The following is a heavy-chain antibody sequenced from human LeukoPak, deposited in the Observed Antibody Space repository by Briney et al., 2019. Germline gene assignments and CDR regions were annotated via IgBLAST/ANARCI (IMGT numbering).Heavy chain of an antibody. CDR2: INTNTGNP. D-gene: IGHD4-11*01. CDR1: GYIFTSYV. Sequence: GASVKVSCKASGYIFTSYVLHWVRQAPGQGLEWMGWINTNTGNPTYAQGSTGRFVFSLDTSVSTAYLQISSLKAEDTAVYYCARDDDYDAFDIWGQGTMVTVSS. CDR3: ARDDDYDAFDI. J-gene: IGHJ3*02. V-gene: IGHV7-4-1*02.